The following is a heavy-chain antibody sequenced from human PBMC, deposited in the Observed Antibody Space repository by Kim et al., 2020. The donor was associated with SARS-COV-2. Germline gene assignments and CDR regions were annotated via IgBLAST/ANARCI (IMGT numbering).Heavy chain of an antibody. D-gene: IGHD4-17*01. Sequence: DSVKGRFTISRDNSKNTLYLQRNSLRAEDTAVYYCAKTVHGDYFRGWYDYWGQGTLVTVSS. V-gene: IGHV3-23*01. J-gene: IGHJ4*02. CDR3: AKTVHGDYFRGWYDY.